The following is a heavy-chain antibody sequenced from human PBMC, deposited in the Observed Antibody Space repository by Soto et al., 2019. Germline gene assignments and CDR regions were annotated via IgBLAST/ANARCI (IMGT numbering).Heavy chain of an antibody. CDR3: AKLPPHDFWSGYPYFDH. V-gene: IGHV3-23*01. CDR2: IRGSGDST. J-gene: IGHJ4*02. CDR1: GFAFSSYA. Sequence: EVQLLESGGGLVQPGGSLRLSCAASGFAFSSYAMSWVRQAPGKGLEWVSGIRGSGDSTYYADSVKGRFTISRDNSKNPLYLQMNSLRAEDTAVYYCAKLPPHDFWSGYPYFDHWGQGTLVIVSS. D-gene: IGHD3-3*01.